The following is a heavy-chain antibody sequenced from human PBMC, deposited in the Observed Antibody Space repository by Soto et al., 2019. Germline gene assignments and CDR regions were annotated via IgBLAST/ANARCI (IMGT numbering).Heavy chain of an antibody. CDR2: IDGRGTRT. V-gene: IGHV3-21*01. J-gene: IGHJ4*02. CDR3: TREVQPVIRREYDY. Sequence: PGGSLRLSCEAFGFTFGSHTMNWVRQAPGKGLEWVSSIDGRGTRTFYADALKGRFTISRDNARNSLYLQMNSLRAEDTAVYYCTREVQPVIRREYDYWGQGALVTVSS. CDR1: GFTFGSHT.